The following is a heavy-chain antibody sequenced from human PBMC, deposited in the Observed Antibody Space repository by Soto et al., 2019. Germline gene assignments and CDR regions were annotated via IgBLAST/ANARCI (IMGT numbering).Heavy chain of an antibody. Sequence: GGSLRLSCAASGFTFSSYGMHWVRQAPGKGLEWVAVIWYDGSNKYYADSVKGRFTISRDNSKNTLYLQMNSLRAEDTAVYYCARVIRLGELSLSFYYYYYGMDVWGQGTTVTVSS. CDR1: GFTFSSYG. CDR2: IWYDGSNK. CDR3: ARVIRLGELSLSFYYYYYGMDV. D-gene: IGHD3-16*02. V-gene: IGHV3-33*01. J-gene: IGHJ6*02.